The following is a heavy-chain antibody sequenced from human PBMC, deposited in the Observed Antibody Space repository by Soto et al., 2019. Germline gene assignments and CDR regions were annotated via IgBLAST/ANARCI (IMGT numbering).Heavy chain of an antibody. J-gene: IGHJ4*02. CDR3: VSCSNYVTYYDFWSGYYAPDY. V-gene: IGHV1-24*01. CDR2: FDPEDGET. CDR1: GYTLTELS. D-gene: IGHD3-3*01. Sequence: ASVKVSCKVSGYTLTELSMHWVRQAPGKGLEWMGGFDPEDGETIYAQKFQGRVTMTEDTSTGTAYMELSSLRSEDTAVYYCVSCSNYVTYYDFWSGYYAPDYWGQGTLVTVSS.